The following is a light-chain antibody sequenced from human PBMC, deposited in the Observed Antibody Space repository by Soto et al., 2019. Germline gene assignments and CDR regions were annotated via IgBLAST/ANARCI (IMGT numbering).Light chain of an antibody. Sequence: DIVMTQPPDSLAVSLGERATINCKSSQSLLHLAWYQQKPGQPPKLLIYWASTRESGVPDRFSGSRSGTDFTLTISSLQAEDVAVCYCQQYYTTPVTFGQGTKVEIK. J-gene: IGKJ1*01. CDR1: QSLLH. CDR3: QQYYTTPVT. CDR2: WAS. V-gene: IGKV4-1*01.